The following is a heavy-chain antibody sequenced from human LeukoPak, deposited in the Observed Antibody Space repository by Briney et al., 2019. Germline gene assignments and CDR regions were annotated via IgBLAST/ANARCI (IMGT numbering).Heavy chain of an antibody. J-gene: IGHJ4*02. D-gene: IGHD3-16*01. CDR1: GGSFSGYY. Sequence: SETLSLTCAVYGGSFSGYYWSWIRQPPGKGLEWIGEINHSGSTNYNPSLKSRVTISVDTSKNQFSLKLSSVTAADTAVYYCAREKGGEGDFDYWGQGTLVTVSS. V-gene: IGHV4-34*01. CDR3: AREKGGEGDFDY. CDR2: INHSGST.